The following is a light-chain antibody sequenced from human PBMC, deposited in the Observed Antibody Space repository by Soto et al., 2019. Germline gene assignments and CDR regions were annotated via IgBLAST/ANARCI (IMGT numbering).Light chain of an antibody. CDR2: EVN. J-gene: IGLJ3*02. V-gene: IGLV2-23*02. Sequence: QSALTQPASMSGSPGQSITISCTGTSSDIGSYNLVSWYQQHPGKAPKLMISEVNKRPSGVSNRFSGSKSGNTASLTIAGLQAEDEDDYDCCSYAPGGSPNGAFGGGTKLTVL. CDR3: CSYAPGGSPNGA. CDR1: SSDIGSYNL.